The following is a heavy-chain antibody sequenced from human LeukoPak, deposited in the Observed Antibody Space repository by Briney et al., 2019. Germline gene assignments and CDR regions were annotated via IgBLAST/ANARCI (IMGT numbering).Heavy chain of an antibody. J-gene: IGHJ5*02. Sequence: GGSLRLSCSASGFTFRTYAMHWVRQAPGEGLEYVSGISSNGGSTNYADSVKGRFTISRDNSKNTLYLQMSSLRPEDTAVYYCVKDRFSSSWYQPWFDPWGQGTLVTVSS. V-gene: IGHV3-64D*06. D-gene: IGHD6-13*01. CDR2: ISSNGGST. CDR3: VKDRFSSSWYQPWFDP. CDR1: GFTFRTYA.